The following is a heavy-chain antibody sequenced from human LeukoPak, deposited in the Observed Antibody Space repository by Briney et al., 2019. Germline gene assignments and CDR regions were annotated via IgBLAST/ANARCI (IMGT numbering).Heavy chain of an antibody. CDR2: INSDGSST. Sequence: PGGSLRLSCAASGFTFSSYWMHWVRQAPGKGLVWVSRINSDGSSTSYADSVKGRFTISRDNSKNTLYLQMNSLRAEDTAVYYCAREYPPRYYYDSSGYLDYWGQGTLVTVSS. J-gene: IGHJ4*02. CDR1: GFTFSSYW. D-gene: IGHD3-22*01. V-gene: IGHV3-74*01. CDR3: AREYPPRYYYDSSGYLDY.